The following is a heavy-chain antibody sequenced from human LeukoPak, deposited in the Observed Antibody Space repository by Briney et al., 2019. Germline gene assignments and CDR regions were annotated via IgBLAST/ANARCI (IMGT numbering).Heavy chain of an antibody. Sequence: ASVKVSCKASGYTFTSYAMNWVRQAPGQGLEWMGWINPNSGGTNYAQKFQGRVTMTRDTSISTAYMELSRLRSDDTAVYYCAREDGSGSYYSSPFDYWGQGTLVTVSS. CDR2: INPNSGGT. V-gene: IGHV1-2*02. CDR3: AREDGSGSYYSSPFDY. J-gene: IGHJ4*02. D-gene: IGHD3-10*01. CDR1: GYTFTSYA.